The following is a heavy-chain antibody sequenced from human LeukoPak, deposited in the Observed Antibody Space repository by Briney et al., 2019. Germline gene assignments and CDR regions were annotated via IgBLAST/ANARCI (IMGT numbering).Heavy chain of an antibody. CDR3: AKLVTHFDY. CDR2: ISGSGGNT. Sequence: GGSLRLSCAASGFTFSSYAMSWVRQAPGKGLEWVSSISGSGGNTYYAYSVKGRFTISRDNSKNTLYMQMNSLRAEDTAVYYCAKLVTHFDYWGQGTLVTVSS. J-gene: IGHJ4*02. CDR1: GFTFSSYA. V-gene: IGHV3-23*01. D-gene: IGHD4-23*01.